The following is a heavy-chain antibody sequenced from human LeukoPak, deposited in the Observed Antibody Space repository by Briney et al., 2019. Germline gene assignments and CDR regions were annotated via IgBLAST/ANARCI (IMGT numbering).Heavy chain of an antibody. CDR1: GGSISSSNW. J-gene: IGHJ6*03. CDR2: IFHTGTT. D-gene: IGHD2/OR15-2a*01. V-gene: IGHV4-4*02. CDR3: ARLTPTTLSLYYYYMDV. Sequence: SETLSLTCAVSGGSISSSNWWSWVRRPPGKGLEWIGRIFHTGTTDYKTSLKGRVTISVDKSKNQFSLKLTSVTAADTAVYYCARLTPTTLSLYYYYMDVWGKGTTVTVSS.